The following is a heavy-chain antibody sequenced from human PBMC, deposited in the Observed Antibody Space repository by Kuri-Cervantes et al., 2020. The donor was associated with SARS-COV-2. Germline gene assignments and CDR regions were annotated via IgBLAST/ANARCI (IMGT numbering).Heavy chain of an antibody. V-gene: IGHV4-59*12. Sequence: GSLRLSCTVSGDSISSYYWTWIRQPPGKGLEWIGYIYYSGSTYYNPSLKSRVTMSVDTSKNQFSLKLSSVTAADTAVYYCASTVAGTLGWFDPWGQGTLVTVSS. D-gene: IGHD6-19*01. CDR3: ASTVAGTLGWFDP. CDR1: GDSISSYY. J-gene: IGHJ5*02. CDR2: IYYSGST.